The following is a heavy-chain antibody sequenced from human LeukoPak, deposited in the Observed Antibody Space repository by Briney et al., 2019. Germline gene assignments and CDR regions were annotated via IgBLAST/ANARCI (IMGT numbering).Heavy chain of an antibody. CDR1: GFTFSSRW. CDR3: ARAGRSFYGGSSDY. V-gene: IGHV3-7*01. Sequence: PGGSLRLSCAASGFTFSSRWMSWVRQAPGKGLEWVAHIRQDGNGKQYMESVRGRFTISRDNTKNSMYLQMESLRDEDTAVYYCARAGRSFYGGSSDYWGQGTLVTVSS. CDR2: IRQDGNGK. D-gene: IGHD4-23*01. J-gene: IGHJ4*02.